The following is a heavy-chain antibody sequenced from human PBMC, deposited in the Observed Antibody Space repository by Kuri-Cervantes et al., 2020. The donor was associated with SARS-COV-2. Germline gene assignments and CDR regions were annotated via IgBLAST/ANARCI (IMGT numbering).Heavy chain of an antibody. CDR2: IHHSGST. V-gene: IGHV4-39*02. CDR1: GDSISSSLHY. Sequence: SETLSLTCSVSGDSISSSLHYWAWLRQPPGKGLEWIANIHHSGSTHYNPSLKSRVTISVDTSKNHFSLNLDSVTAADTAVYYCARVGHHFSTDFWSGYREASNWFDPWGQGTLVTVSS. D-gene: IGHD3-3*01. CDR3: ARVGHHFSTDFWSGYREASNWFDP. J-gene: IGHJ5*02.